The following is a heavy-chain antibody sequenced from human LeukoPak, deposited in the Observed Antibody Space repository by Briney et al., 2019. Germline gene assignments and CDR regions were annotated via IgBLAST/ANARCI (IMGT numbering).Heavy chain of an antibody. CDR2: ISPYTGNT. CDR3: ARGSEYSSSSGIGGYYYYMDV. V-gene: IGHV1-18*01. Sequence: ASVKVSCKASGYTFTTYGISWVRQAPGQGLEWMGWISPYTGNTIYAENLQDRLTMTTDTATSTVYMELRSLRSDDTAVYYCARGSEYSSSSGIGGYYYYMDVWGKGTTVTVS. J-gene: IGHJ6*03. CDR1: GYTFTTYG. D-gene: IGHD6-6*01.